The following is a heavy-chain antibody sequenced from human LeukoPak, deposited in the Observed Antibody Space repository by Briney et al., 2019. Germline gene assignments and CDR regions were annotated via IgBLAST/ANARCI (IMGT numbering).Heavy chain of an antibody. V-gene: IGHV1-69*05. CDR1: GGTFSSYA. D-gene: IGHD6-13*01. Sequence: ASVKVSCKASGGTFSSYAISWVRQAPGQGLEWMGGIIPIFGTANYAQKFQGRVTITTDESTSTAYMELSSLRSEDTAVYYCARLSYSYSSSWENYYYYYMDVWGKGTTVTVSS. J-gene: IGHJ6*03. CDR3: ARLSYSYSSSWENYYYYYMDV. CDR2: IIPIFGTA.